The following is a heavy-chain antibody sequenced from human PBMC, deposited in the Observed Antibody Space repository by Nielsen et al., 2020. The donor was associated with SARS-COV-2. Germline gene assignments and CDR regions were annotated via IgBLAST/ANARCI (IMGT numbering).Heavy chain of an antibody. Sequence: GSLRLSCAVSGDSVSSNDWWTWVRPSPGKGLEWIGEVSHSGSTNYNPSLKSRVTLSMDKSKNQFSLRLTSVSAADTADYFCARGDLVVVQSPLLGLGPIFYSFYLDVWGKGTTVIVSS. V-gene: IGHV4-4*01. CDR1: GDSVSSNDW. D-gene: IGHD2-2*01. CDR2: VSHSGST. CDR3: ARGDLVVVQSPLLGLGPIFYSFYLDV. J-gene: IGHJ6*03.